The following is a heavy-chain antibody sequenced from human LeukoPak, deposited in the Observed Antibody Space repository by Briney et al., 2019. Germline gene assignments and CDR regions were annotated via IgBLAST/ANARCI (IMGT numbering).Heavy chain of an antibody. D-gene: IGHD5-18*01. CDR1: GFTFDDYA. CDR3: AKDGYSYGYRYFDY. CDR2: ISWNSGSI. V-gene: IGHV3-9*01. J-gene: IGHJ4*02. Sequence: GGSLRLSCAASGFTFDDYAMHWVRQAPGKGLEWVSGISWNSGSIGYADSVKGRFTISRDNAKNSLYLQMNSLRAEDTAVYYCAKDGYSYGYRYFDYWGQGTLVTVSS.